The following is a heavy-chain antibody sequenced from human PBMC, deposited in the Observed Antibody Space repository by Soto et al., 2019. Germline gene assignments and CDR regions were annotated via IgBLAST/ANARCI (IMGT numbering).Heavy chain of an antibody. J-gene: IGHJ4*02. D-gene: IGHD3-16*01. CDR3: AKGWGDG. V-gene: IGHV3-23*01. CDR1: GFTFSSHV. Sequence: EVQLLESGGGLVQPGGSLRLSCAASGFTFSSHVMSWVRQAPGKGLEWVSGISTSGGSTYYADSVKGRFSISRDNSKNTLYLPMNSLGAEDTAVYYCAKGWGDGWGQGTLVTVSS. CDR2: ISTSGGST.